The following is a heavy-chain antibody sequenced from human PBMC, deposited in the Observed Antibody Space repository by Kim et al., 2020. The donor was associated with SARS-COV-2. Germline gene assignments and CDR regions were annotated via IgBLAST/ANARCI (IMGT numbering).Heavy chain of an antibody. J-gene: IGHJ6*01. CDR1: GYTFNNFW. Sequence: GESLKISCHGFGYTFNNFWIAWVRQVPGKGLEWLGTIDPVDSFTNYSPPFRGHVTIPSDKSISTGYLQWSSLKASDPATYYCSGRGYSSTVGYIYPMDVW. D-gene: IGHD5-18*01. V-gene: IGHV5-10-1*01. CDR3: SGRGYSSTVGYIYPMDV. CDR2: IDPVDSFT.